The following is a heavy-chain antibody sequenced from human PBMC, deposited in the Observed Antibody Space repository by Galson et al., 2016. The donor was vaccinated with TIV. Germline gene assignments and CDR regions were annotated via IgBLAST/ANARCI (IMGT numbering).Heavy chain of an antibody. Sequence: SLRLSCAASGFTFNMYAMNWVRQTPGKGLEWVAVINVGGENTIYADTVKGRFTVSRDNSINTLYLQMNSLRSEDTAIYYCAKDRITSSCRGAFDLLGQGLMVTVSS. CDR2: INVGGENT. CDR3: AKDRITSSCRGAFDL. CDR1: GFTFNMYA. J-gene: IGHJ3*01. D-gene: IGHD2-2*01. V-gene: IGHV3-23*01.